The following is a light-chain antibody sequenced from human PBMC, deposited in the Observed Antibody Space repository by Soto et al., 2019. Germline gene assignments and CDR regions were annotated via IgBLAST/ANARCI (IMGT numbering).Light chain of an antibody. V-gene: IGKV3-20*01. CDR3: QQYGSSPGT. CDR1: QSVSSSY. CDR2: DAS. Sequence: EIVLTQSPGTLSLSPGERATPSCRASQSVSSSYLAWYQQKPGQAPRLLIYDASSRAAGIPDRFSGSGSGTDFTLTISRLEPEDFAVYYCQQYGSSPGTFGQGTKVEIK. J-gene: IGKJ1*01.